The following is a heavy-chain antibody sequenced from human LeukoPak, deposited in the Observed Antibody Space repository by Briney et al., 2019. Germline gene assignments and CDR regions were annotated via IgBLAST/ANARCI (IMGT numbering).Heavy chain of an antibody. CDR3: ARITMVRGVITGAFDI. CDR2: IYPGDSDT. Sequence: GESLKISCKGSGYSFTSYWIGWVRQMPGKGLEWMGIIYPGDSDTRYSPSFQGQVTISADKSISTAYLQWSSLKAPDTAMYYCARITMVRGVITGAFDIWGQGTMVTVSS. D-gene: IGHD3-10*01. J-gene: IGHJ3*02. V-gene: IGHV5-51*01. CDR1: GYSFTSYW.